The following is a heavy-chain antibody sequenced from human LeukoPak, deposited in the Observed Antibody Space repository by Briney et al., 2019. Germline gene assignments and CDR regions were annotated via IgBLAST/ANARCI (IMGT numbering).Heavy chain of an antibody. J-gene: IGHJ4*02. D-gene: IGHD3-3*01. CDR2: ITYDGST. CDR1: GGSFDGYY. Sequence: SETLSLTCAVFGGSFDGYYWSWIRQPPGKGLEWIGEITYDGSTNYNPSLKSRVTISVDTSKIQFSLDLSSVTAADTAIYYCARGLASGYPPIPFDYWGQGTQVTVSS. CDR3: ARGLASGYPPIPFDY. V-gene: IGHV4-34*01.